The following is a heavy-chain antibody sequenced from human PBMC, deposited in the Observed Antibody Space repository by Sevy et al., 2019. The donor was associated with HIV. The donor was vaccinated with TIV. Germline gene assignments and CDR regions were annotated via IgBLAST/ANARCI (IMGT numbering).Heavy chain of an antibody. J-gene: IGHJ4*02. V-gene: IGHV6-1*01. Sequence: SQTLSLTCAISGDSVSSNSVTWNWIRQSPSSGLQWLGRTYRRSKWSNDYAAFLKSRITVKPDTSKNQFSLQLNSVTPEDTAVYYWVRAKAATFDYWGQGTLVTVSS. CDR1: GDSVSSNSVT. CDR3: VRAKAATFDY. D-gene: IGHD6-25*01. CDR2: TYRRSKWSN.